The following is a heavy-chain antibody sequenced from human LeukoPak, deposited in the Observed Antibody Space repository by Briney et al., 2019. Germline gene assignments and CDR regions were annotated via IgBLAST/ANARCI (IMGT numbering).Heavy chain of an antibody. Sequence: ASVKVSCKASGYTFTSYGISWVRQAPGQGLEWMGWISAYNGNTNYAQKLQGRVTMTTDTSTSTAYMELRSLRSDDTTVYYCARDLGIAAAGTIGDYWGQGTLVTVSS. CDR3: ARDLGIAAAGTIGDY. CDR2: ISAYNGNT. J-gene: IGHJ4*02. CDR1: GYTFTSYG. D-gene: IGHD6-13*01. V-gene: IGHV1-18*01.